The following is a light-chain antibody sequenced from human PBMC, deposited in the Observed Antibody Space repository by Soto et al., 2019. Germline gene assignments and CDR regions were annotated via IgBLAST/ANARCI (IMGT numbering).Light chain of an antibody. CDR3: QQYHLYPLA. CDR2: DTS. CDR1: QDIRNH. Sequence: DIQMTQSPSSLSASVGDRVTITCRASQDIRNHLAWFQQIPGKAPKALIYDTSTLQSGVPSKFSGSGSGTDFTLTINSLPPEDFATYYCQQYHLYPLAFGGGTKVEIK. V-gene: IGKV1-16*02. J-gene: IGKJ4*01.